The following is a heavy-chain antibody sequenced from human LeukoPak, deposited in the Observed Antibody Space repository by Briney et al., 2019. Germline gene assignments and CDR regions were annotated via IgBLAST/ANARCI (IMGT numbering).Heavy chain of an antibody. CDR3: ARPPDTSGYHDVFDI. J-gene: IGHJ3*02. CDR2: IYPGDSDT. V-gene: IGHV5-51*01. CDR1: GYTFSSYW. D-gene: IGHD3-22*01. Sequence: GESLKISCQGSGYTFSSYWIGWVRQMPGKGLEWMGIIYPGDSDTKYSPSFQGHVTISADKSISTACLQWSSLKASDTAMYYCARPPDTSGYHDVFDIWGQGTMVTVSS.